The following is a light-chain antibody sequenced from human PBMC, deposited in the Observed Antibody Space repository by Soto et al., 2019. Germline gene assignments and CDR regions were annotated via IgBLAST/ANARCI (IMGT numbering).Light chain of an antibody. CDR3: GTWDSTLSVGV. J-gene: IGLJ3*02. CDR2: DDN. Sequence: QSVLTQPPSVSAAPGQNVTISCSGTYSNIGKNYVSWYQHLPGTAPKLLIYDDNKRPSGIPDRFSGSRSGTSATLDISGLPTGHEADYYCGTWDSTLSVGVFGGGTKVTVL. CDR1: YSNIGKNY. V-gene: IGLV1-51*01.